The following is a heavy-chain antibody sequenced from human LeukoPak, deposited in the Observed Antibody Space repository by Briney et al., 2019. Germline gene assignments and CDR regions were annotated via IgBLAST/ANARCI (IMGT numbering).Heavy chain of an antibody. D-gene: IGHD3-3*01. CDR3: AHSLSDFWSPYYDPFDI. J-gene: IGHJ3*02. CDR1: GFSLSSSGVG. CDR2: IYWNDDR. Sequence: QSGPTLVKPTQTLTLTCNFSGFSLSSSGVGVGWIRQPPGKALGWLALIYWNDDRRYSPSLKSRLTITKDTSKNQVVLTMTNMDPVDTATYFCAHSLSDFWSPYYDPFDIWGHGTMVTVSS. V-gene: IGHV2-5*01.